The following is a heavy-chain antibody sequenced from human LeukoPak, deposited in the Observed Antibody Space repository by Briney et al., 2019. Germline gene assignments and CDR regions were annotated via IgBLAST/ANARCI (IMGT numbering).Heavy chain of an antibody. CDR2: INHSGST. V-gene: IGHV4-34*01. CDR1: GGSFSGYY. J-gene: IGHJ5*02. D-gene: IGHD3-16*02. CDR3: ARPKTYDYVWGSYRSNWFDP. Sequence: SETLSLTCAVYGGSFSGYYWSWIRQLPGKGLEWIGEINHSGSTNYNPSLKSRVTISVDTSKNQFSLKLSSVTAADTAVYYCARPKTYDYVWGSYRSNWFDPWGQGTLVTVSS.